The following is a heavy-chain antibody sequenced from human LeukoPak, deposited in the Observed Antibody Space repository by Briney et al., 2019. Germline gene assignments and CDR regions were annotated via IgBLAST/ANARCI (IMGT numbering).Heavy chain of an antibody. CDR3: ARGANYDILTGYHNFDY. V-gene: IGHV3-23*01. CDR2: ISGSGDST. Sequence: PGGSLRLSCAASGFTFSRYAMSWVREALGKGLGWVSDISGSGDSTYYADSVKGRFTISRDNSKNTLYLQMNSLRAEDTAVYYCARGANYDILTGYHNFDYWGQGTLVTVSS. D-gene: IGHD3-9*01. J-gene: IGHJ4*02. CDR1: GFTFSRYA.